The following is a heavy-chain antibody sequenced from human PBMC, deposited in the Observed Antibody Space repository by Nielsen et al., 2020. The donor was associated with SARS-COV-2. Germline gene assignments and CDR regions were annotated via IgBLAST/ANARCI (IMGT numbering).Heavy chain of an antibody. J-gene: IGHJ4*02. D-gene: IGHD5-18*01. CDR3: ARIGGYSYGSFDY. Sequence: GESLKISCAASGFTFSSYGMHWVRQAPGKGLEWVAVIWYDGSNKYYADSVKGRFTISRDNSKNTLYLQMNSLRAEDTAVYYCARIGGYSYGSFDYWGQGTLVTVSS. V-gene: IGHV3-33*01. CDR1: GFTFSSYG. CDR2: IWYDGSNK.